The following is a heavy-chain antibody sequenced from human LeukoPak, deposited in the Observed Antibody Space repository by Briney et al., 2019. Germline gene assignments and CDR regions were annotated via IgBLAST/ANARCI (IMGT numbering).Heavy chain of an antibody. CDR2: VHPSGST. J-gene: IGHJ5*02. D-gene: IGHD1/OR15-1a*01. CDR3: AEQIRGDSTTRT. Sequence: SSETLSLTCSVSGGSINNYYWSWIRQSAGMGLEWIGRVHPSGSTNHNPSLKSRVTTPAHTSKNQSSLKLTSVTAAHTAIYYCAEQIRGDSTTRTWGQGTLVTVSS. V-gene: IGHV4-4*07. CDR1: GGSINNYY.